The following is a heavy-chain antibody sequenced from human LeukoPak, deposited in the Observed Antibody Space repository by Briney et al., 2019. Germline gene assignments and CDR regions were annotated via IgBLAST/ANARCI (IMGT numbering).Heavy chain of an antibody. CDR2: IYNSGST. CDR3: ARAGLYYYYGMDV. Sequence: PSETLSLTCTVSGGSISSYYWSWIRQPPGKGLEWIGYIYNSGSTNYNPSLKSRVTISVDTSKNQFSLKLSSVTAADTAVYYCARAGLYYYYGMDVWGQGTTVTVSS. J-gene: IGHJ6*02. CDR1: GGSISSYY. D-gene: IGHD3-16*01. V-gene: IGHV4-59*01.